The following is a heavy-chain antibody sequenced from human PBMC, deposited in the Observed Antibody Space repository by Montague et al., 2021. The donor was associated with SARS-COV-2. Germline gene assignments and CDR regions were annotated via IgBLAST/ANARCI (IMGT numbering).Heavy chain of an antibody. CDR1: GGSIGSDTYC. J-gene: IGHJ2*01. V-gene: IGHV4-39*01. D-gene: IGHD2-15*01. Sequence: SETLSLTCTVSGGSIGSDTYCWVWVRQPPGKGWEWIMSINYSGKTYYTLSLKGRITIYVATSKNQFSLNLTSVTAADTDVYYCARRAQWQFSCFFDLWGRGTLVAVSS. CDR3: ARRAQWQFSCFFDL. CDR2: INYSGKT.